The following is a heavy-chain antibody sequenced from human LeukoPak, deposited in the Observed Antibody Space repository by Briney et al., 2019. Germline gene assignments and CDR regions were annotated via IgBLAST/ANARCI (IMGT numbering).Heavy chain of an antibody. V-gene: IGHV3-48*03. CDR1: GFTFSSYE. CDR3: ARDPDFWSGFYSY. Sequence: GGSLRLSCAASGFTFSSYEMNWVRQAPGKGLEWVSYISSSGSTIYYADSVKGRFTISRDNAKNSLYLQMNSLRAEDTAVYYCARDPDFWSGFYSYWGRGTLVTVSS. J-gene: IGHJ4*02. CDR2: ISSSGSTI. D-gene: IGHD3-3*01.